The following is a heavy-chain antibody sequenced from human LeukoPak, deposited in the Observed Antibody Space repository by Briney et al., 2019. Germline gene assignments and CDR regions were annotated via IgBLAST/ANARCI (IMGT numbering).Heavy chain of an antibody. CDR2: IYSGGST. D-gene: IGHD5-24*01. CDR3: ARVGSYKFDY. V-gene: IGHV3-53*01. Sequence: PGGSLRLSCAASGFTFSNSWMHWVRQAPGKGLVWVSIIYSGGSTYYADSVKGRFTISRDNSENTLYLQMNSLRGEDTAVYYCARVGSYKFDYWGQGTLVTVSS. CDR1: GFTFSNSW. J-gene: IGHJ4*02.